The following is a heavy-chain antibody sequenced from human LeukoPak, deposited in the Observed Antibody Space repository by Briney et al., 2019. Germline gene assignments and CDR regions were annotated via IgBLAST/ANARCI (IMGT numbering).Heavy chain of an antibody. Sequence: PSETLSLTCTLSGGSMSNYYWTWIRQPRGRGLEWIGYIYYRGGTNSNPSLKSRVAISADTSKNQHSLKVNSETAADTAVYYCARGGTAKGHFDYWGPGTLVTVSS. CDR1: GGSMSNYY. CDR2: IYYRGGT. V-gene: IGHV4-59*08. D-gene: IGHD6-13*01. J-gene: IGHJ4*02. CDR3: ARGGTAKGHFDY.